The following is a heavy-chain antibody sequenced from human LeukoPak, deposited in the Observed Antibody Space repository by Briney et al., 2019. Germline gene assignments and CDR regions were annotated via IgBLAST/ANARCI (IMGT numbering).Heavy chain of an antibody. Sequence: GGSLRLSCAASGFTFSSYAMSWVRQAPGKGLEWVSGISGSGGTTYYADSVRGRFTISRDNSKNTLYLQVNSLRAEDTAVYYCAKDGKYYYGSGSHLDYWGQGTLVTVSS. CDR3: AKDGKYYYGSGSHLDY. J-gene: IGHJ4*02. CDR2: ISGSGGTT. D-gene: IGHD3-10*01. CDR1: GFTFSSYA. V-gene: IGHV3-23*01.